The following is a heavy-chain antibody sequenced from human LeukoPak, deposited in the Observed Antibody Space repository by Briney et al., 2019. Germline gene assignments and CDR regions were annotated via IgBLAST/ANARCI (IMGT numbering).Heavy chain of an antibody. V-gene: IGHV4-31*03. D-gene: IGHD3-10*01. J-gene: IGHJ4*02. CDR3: ARGSYYGFSGDS. Sequence: SETLSLTCSVSGGAIGSDGYYWNWIPQHPGKGLEWIGYIYYSGSASYNPSLKSRVTISVDTSKNQFSLRLSSVTAADTAVYYCARGSYYGFSGDSWGQGSLVTVSS. CDR2: IYYSGSA. CDR1: GGAIGSDGYY.